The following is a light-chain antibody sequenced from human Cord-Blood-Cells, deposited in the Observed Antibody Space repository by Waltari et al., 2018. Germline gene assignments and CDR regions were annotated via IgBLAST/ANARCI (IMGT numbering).Light chain of an antibody. J-gene: IGLJ1*01. CDR1: RSDVGSYNL. V-gene: IGLV2-23*02. Sequence: QSALTQSASVSGSPAQSITISCTGTRSDVGSYNLVSWYQPHPGKAPKIMIYEVSKRPSGVSNRFSGSKSGNTASLTISGLQAEDEADYYCCSYAGSSTPYVFGTGTKVTVL. CDR2: EVS. CDR3: CSYAGSSTPYV.